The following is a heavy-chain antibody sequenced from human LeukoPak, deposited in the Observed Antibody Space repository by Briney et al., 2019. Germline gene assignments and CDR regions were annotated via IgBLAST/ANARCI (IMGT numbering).Heavy chain of an antibody. CDR3: ARVFPRGGDYVGC. J-gene: IGHJ4*02. D-gene: IGHD3-10*01. V-gene: IGHV1-69*01. CDR1: VGTFSSYA. Sequence: SVKVSFKGSVGTFSSYAISWVRQAPGQGLEWVGGIIPIFGTANYAQKFQGRVTITADESTSTAYMELSSLRSEDTAVYYCARVFPRGGDYVGCWGQGTLVTAAS. CDR2: IIPIFGTA.